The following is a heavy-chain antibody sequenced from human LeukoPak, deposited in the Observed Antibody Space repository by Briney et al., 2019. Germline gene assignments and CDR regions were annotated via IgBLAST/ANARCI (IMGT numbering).Heavy chain of an antibody. CDR3: ARTYSSGWYSFHDAFDI. CDR2: INHSGTT. D-gene: IGHD6-19*01. V-gene: IGHV4-34*01. J-gene: IGHJ3*02. CDR1: GGSFSGYY. Sequence: SETLSLTCAVYGGSFSGYYWSWIRQPPGKGLEWIGEINHSGTTNYNPSLKSRVSILLATSKNQFSLKLSSVTAADTAVYYCARTYSSGWYSFHDAFDIWGQGTMVTVSS.